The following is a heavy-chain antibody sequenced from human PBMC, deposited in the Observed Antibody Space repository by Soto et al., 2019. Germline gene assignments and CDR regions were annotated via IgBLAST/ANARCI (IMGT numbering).Heavy chain of an antibody. J-gene: IGHJ4*02. CDR3: ARTYSSSWSPFDY. CDR2: INPSGGT. CDR1: GGSFSGYY. V-gene: IGHV4-34*01. Sequence: QVQLQQWGAGLLKPSETLSLTCAVSGGSFSGYYWSWFRQPPGKGLEWIGEINPSGGTNYNPSLRSRVTISVDTSKNQCSMKRCAVTAAAAAVYYCARTYSSSWSPFDYWGQGTLVTVSS. D-gene: IGHD6-13*01.